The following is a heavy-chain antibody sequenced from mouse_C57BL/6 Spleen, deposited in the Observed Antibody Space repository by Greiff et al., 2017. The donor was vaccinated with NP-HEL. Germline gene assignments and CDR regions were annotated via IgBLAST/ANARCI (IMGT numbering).Heavy chain of an antibody. CDR2: IWSDGST. CDR3: AGHVIYDGYYGYAMDY. CDR1: GFSLTSYG. J-gene: IGHJ4*01. Sequence: VKLVESGPGLVAPSQSLSITCTVSGFSLTSYGVHWVRQPPGKGLEWLVVIWSDGSTTYNSALKSRLSISKDNSKSQVFLKMTSLQTDDTAMYYCAGHVIYDGYYGYAMDYWGQGTSVTVSS. V-gene: IGHV2-6-1*01. D-gene: IGHD2-3*01.